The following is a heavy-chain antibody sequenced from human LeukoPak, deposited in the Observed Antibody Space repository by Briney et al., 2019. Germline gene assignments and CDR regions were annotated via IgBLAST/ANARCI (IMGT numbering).Heavy chain of an antibody. CDR3: AKEPKDGPFDY. V-gene: IGHV3-23*01. D-gene: IGHD5-24*01. J-gene: IGHJ4*02. Sequence: GGSLRLSCAASGFSFSTYAMAWVRQAPGKGLEWVSAISGSGDKTYYADSVKGRFTISRDNSKNTLYLQMNSLRAEDTAVYYCAKEPKDGPFDYWGQGTLVTVSS. CDR2: ISGSGDKT. CDR1: GFSFSTYA.